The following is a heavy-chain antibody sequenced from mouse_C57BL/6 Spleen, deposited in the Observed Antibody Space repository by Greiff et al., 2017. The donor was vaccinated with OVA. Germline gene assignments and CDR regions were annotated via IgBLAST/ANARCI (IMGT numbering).Heavy chain of an antibody. V-gene: IGHV14-1*01. CDR3: TPLKSYEAWFAY. CDR2: IDPEDGDT. D-gene: IGHD1-1*01. CDR1: GFNIKDYY. J-gene: IGHJ3*01. Sequence: EVQLQQSGAELVRPGASVKLSCTASGFNIKDYYMHWVKQRPEQGLEWIGRIDPEDGDTEYAPQFQGKATMTADTSSNTAYLQLSSLTSEDTAVYYCTPLKSYEAWFAYWGQGTLVTVSA.